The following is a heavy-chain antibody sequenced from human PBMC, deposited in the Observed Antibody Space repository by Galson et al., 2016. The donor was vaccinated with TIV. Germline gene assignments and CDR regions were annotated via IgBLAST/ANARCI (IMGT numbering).Heavy chain of an antibody. Sequence: SVKVSCKASGYNFADFLIHWVRQAPGQGLEWMGWINPNSGGTMYAQKFQGWVTMTRDTSITTAYMELSRLKSDDTAVYYCAKIGQEHDAFDIWGQGTMVTVFS. D-gene: IGHD1/OR15-1a*01. V-gene: IGHV1-2*04. J-gene: IGHJ3*02. CDR2: INPNSGGT. CDR3: AKIGQEHDAFDI. CDR1: GYNFADFL.